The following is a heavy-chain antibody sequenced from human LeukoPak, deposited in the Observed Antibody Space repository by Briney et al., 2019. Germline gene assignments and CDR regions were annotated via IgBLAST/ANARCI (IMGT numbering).Heavy chain of an antibody. V-gene: IGHV1-69*04. D-gene: IGHD4-17*01. J-gene: IGHJ4*02. CDR3: ARDQTTLLFDY. CDR2: IIPILGMA. Sequence: SVKVSCKASGGTFSSYTISWVRQAPGQGLEWMGRIIPILGMANYAQKFQGRVTITADKSTSTAYMELSSLRSEDTAVYYCARDQTTLLFDYWGQGTLVTVSS. CDR1: GGTFSSYT.